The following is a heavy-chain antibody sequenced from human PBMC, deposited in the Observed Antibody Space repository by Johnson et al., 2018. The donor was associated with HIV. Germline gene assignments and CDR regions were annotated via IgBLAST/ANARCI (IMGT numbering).Heavy chain of an antibody. Sequence: VQLVESGGGVVQPGRSLRLSCAASGFTFSSYAMHWVRQAPGKGLEWVAVISYDGSNKYYADSVKGRFTISRDNSKNTLYLQMNTLRAEDAAVYYCAKGWDPMTTVNTFALDIWGQGTMVTVSS. CDR2: ISYDGSNK. J-gene: IGHJ3*02. CDR1: GFTFSSYA. V-gene: IGHV3-30*04. D-gene: IGHD4-11*01. CDR3: AKGWDPMTTVNTFALDI.